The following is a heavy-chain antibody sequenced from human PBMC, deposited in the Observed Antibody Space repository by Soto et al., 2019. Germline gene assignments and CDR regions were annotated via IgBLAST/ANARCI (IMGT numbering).Heavy chain of an antibody. D-gene: IGHD2-2*01. CDR1: GYTFTSYD. V-gene: IGHV1-8*01. J-gene: IGHJ4*02. Sequence: QVQLVQSGAEVKKPGASVKVSCKASGYTFTSYDINWVRQATGQGLEWMGWMNPKSGNTGHAQKLQGRVTMTKNTSISTGYTELSSRRAEDTAVYYCARGGSLPGKYCSSTSCTYYFDYWGQGTLVTVSS. CDR3: ARGGSLPGKYCSSTSCTYYFDY. CDR2: MNPKSGNT.